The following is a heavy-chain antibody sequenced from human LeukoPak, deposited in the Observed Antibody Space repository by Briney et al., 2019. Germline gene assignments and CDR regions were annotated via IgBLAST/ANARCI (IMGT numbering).Heavy chain of an antibody. CDR3: ARGSGGNFYFDY. CDR2: ISYDGSNK. V-gene: IGHV3-30-3*01. D-gene: IGHD4-23*01. J-gene: IGHJ4*02. CDR1: GFTFSSYA. Sequence: PGGSLRLSCAASGFTFSSYAMHWLRHAPGKGLEWVAVISYDGSNKYYADSVKGRFTISRDNSKNTLYLQMNSLRAEDTAVYYWARGSGGNFYFDYWGQGTLVTVSS.